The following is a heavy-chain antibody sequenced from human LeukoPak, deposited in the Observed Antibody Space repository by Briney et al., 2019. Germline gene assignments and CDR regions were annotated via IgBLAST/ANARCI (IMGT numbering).Heavy chain of an antibody. Sequence: ASVKVSCKASGYTFTSYDMHWVRQAPGQGLEWMGIINPSGGSTSYAQKFQGRVTMTRDTSTSTVYMELSSLRSEDTAVYYCARDLKHIVVVTAISWFDPWGQGTLVTVSS. V-gene: IGHV1-46*01. CDR2: INPSGGST. D-gene: IGHD2-21*02. CDR1: GYTFTSYD. CDR3: ARDLKHIVVVTAISWFDP. J-gene: IGHJ5*02.